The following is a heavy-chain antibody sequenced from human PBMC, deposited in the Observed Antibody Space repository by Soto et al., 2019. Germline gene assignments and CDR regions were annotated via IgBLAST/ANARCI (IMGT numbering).Heavy chain of an antibody. CDR1: GYSFTSYW. V-gene: IGHV5-51*01. CDR2: IYPGDSDT. D-gene: IGHD1-26*01. Sequence: PGESLKISCKCSGYSFTSYWIGWVRQMPGKGLEWMGIIYPGDSDTRYSPSFQGQVTISADKSISTAYLQWSSLKASDTAMYYCARHARGSYYASYYYGMDVWGQGTTVTVSS. J-gene: IGHJ6*02. CDR3: ARHARGSYYASYYYGMDV.